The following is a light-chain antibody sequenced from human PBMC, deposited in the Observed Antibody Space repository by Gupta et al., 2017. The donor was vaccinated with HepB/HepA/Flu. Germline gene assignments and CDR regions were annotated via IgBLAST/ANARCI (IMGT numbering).Light chain of an antibody. CDR3: QQYSTYPFT. V-gene: IGKV1-8*01. Sequence: ALLMTQSPSSFSASTGDRVTITCRSSQDISSFLAWYQQKPGKAPNLLIHSASTLEGGVPSRFSGGGSGTDFTLNISPLQSEDFATYYCQQYSTYPFTFGGGTKVEI. J-gene: IGKJ4*01. CDR2: SAS. CDR1: QDISSF.